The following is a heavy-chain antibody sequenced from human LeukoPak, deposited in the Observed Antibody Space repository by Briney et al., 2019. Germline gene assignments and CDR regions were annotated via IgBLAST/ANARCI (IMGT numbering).Heavy chain of an antibody. D-gene: IGHD6-25*01. V-gene: IGHV1-18*01. Sequence: ASVKVSCKASGYSFSYFGINWVRQAPGQGLEWMGWINCYNGNTNYAQKSEGRLTLTTDTATSSVYMELRNLRSDDTAVYYCARGLDAAAGLANFDYWGQGTLVTVSS. J-gene: IGHJ4*02. CDR3: ARGLDAAAGLANFDY. CDR1: GYSFSYFG. CDR2: INCYNGNT.